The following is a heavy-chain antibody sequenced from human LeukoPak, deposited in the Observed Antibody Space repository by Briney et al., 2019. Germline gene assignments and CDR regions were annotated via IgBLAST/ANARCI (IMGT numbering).Heavy chain of an antibody. Sequence: PSETLSLTCTVSGYSISSDYYWGWIRQPPGKGLEWIGSIYHSGSTYYNPSLKSRVTISVDTSKNQFSLKLSSVTAADTAVYYCARSVSGDWGQGTLVTVSS. CDR1: GYSISSDYY. CDR3: ARSVSGD. CDR2: IYHSGST. J-gene: IGHJ1*01. V-gene: IGHV4-38-2*02. D-gene: IGHD3-10*01.